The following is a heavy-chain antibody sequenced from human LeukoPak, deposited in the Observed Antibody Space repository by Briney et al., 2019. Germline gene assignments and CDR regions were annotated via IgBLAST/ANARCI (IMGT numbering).Heavy chain of an antibody. CDR1: GFTFSDYY. D-gene: IGHD2-2*01. CDR2: ISSSGSTI. V-gene: IGHV3-11*04. J-gene: IGHJ4*02. CDR3: ARRRGYCSSTSCSHYYFDY. Sequence: GGSLRLSCAASGFTFSDYYMSWIRQAPGKGLEWVSYISSSGSTIYYADSVKCRFNISRANAKNSLYLQMNRLRAEDTAVYYCARRRGYCSSTSCSHYYFDYWGQGTLVTVSS.